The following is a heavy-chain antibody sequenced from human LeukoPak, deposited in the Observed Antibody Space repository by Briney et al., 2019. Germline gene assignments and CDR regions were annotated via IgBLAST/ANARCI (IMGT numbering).Heavy chain of an antibody. CDR1: GYTFTGYY. D-gene: IGHD1-20*01. V-gene: IGHV1-2*02. J-gene: IGHJ4*02. CDR3: ARDGVTGTGAIDY. Sequence: ASVKVSCKASGYTFTGYYMHWVRQAPGQGLEWMGWINPNSGGTNYAQKFQGRVTMTRDTSISTAYMELSRQRSDDTAVYYCARDGVTGTGAIDYWGQGTLVTVSS. CDR2: INPNSGGT.